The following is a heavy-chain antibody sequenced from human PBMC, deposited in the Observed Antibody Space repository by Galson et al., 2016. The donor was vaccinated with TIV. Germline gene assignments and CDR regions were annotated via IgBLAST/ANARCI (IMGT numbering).Heavy chain of an antibody. Sequence: SVKVSCKASGYTFTSFDISWIRQAPGQGLEWMGWMSPSNGNTGYAQKFRGRITMTRHPSTTTVYMELSGLTSEDTAVYYCARGHYYESSGYSFDFWGRGTLVTVSS. V-gene: IGHV1-8*01. D-gene: IGHD3-22*01. CDR1: GYTFTSFD. J-gene: IGHJ4*02. CDR3: ARGHYYESSGYSFDF. CDR2: MSPSNGNT.